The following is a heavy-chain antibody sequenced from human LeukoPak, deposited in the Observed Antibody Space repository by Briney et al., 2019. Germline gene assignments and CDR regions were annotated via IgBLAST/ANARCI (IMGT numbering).Heavy chain of an antibody. J-gene: IGHJ3*02. V-gene: IGHV3-23*01. CDR1: GFTFSSYG. Sequence: GGSLRLSCAASGFTFSSYGMNWVRQAPGKGLEWVSAISGSGGSTYYADSVKGRFTISRDNSKNTLYLQMNSLRAEDTAVYYCAGRQWELRSAAFDIWGQGTMVTVSS. D-gene: IGHD1-26*01. CDR3: AGRQWELRSAAFDI. CDR2: ISGSGGST.